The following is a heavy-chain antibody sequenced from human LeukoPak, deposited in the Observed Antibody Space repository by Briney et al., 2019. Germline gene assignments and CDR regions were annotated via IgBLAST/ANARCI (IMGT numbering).Heavy chain of an antibody. D-gene: IGHD3-22*01. CDR1: GDSVSSNSAA. V-gene: IGHV6-1*01. Sequence: SQTLSLTCAISGDSVSSNSAAWNWIRQSPSRGLEWLGRTYYRSKRYNDYAVSVKSRITINPDTSKNQFSLQLNSVTPEDTAVYYCAREGAPMIVVVIGAFDIWGQGTMVTVSS. CDR3: AREGAPMIVVVIGAFDI. CDR2: TYYRSKRYN. J-gene: IGHJ3*02.